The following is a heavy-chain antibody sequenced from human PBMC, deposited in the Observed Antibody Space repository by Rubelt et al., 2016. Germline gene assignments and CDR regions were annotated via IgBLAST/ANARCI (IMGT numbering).Heavy chain of an antibody. J-gene: IGHJ3*02. CDR2: IGGSGGDT. D-gene: IGHD4-11*01. Sequence: EVQLVESGGGLVEPGGSLRLSCAASGFTFSAAWMTWVRQVPGKGLEWVSAIGGSGGDTYYADSVKGRFTLYRDNSKNTLYLQMNSLRAEDTAVYYCAKSMAYTALFHIWGQGTMVTVSS. V-gene: IGHV3-23*04. CDR1: GFTFSAAW. CDR3: AKSMAYTALFHI.